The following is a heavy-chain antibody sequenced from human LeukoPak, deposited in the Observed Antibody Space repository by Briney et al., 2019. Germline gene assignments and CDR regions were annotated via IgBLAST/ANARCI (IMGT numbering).Heavy chain of an antibody. D-gene: IGHD2-2*01. CDR2: VDYSGSP. J-gene: IGHJ4*02. V-gene: IGHV4-39*01. CDR3: ARQGCSRTSCYSDY. CDR1: GASISSSSYY. Sequence: SETLSLTCSVSGASISSSSYYWGWLRQPPGKGLEWIGSVDYSGSPYYNPSLRSRVTISADTSKKQFSLKLSSVTAADTAVYYCARQGCSRTSCYSDYWGQGTLVTVSS.